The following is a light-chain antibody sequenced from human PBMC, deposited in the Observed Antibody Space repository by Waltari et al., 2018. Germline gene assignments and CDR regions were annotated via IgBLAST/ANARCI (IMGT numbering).Light chain of an antibody. CDR1: QSVLSSSNNKNY. CDR3: QQCYSSPYT. V-gene: IGKV4-1*01. Sequence: DIVMTQSPDSLAVSLGERATVNCKSSQSVLSSSNNKNYLGWYQQKPVQPPKLLISWAYTRKSGVPDLFSGSEYETDYTLTISSLQAEDVAVYYCQQCYSSPYTFGQGTKLEIK. CDR2: WAY. J-gene: IGKJ2*01.